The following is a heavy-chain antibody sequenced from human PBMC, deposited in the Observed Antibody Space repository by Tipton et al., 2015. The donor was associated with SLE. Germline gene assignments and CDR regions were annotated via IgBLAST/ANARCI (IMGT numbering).Heavy chain of an antibody. CDR3: ARRYSSIGSPGDY. CDR2: IYYSGST. Sequence: TLSLTCTVSGGSISSYYWSWIRQPPGKALEWIGYIYYSGSTNYKPSLKSRVPISVDTSKIQFSLKLSSVTAAATAVYYCARRYSSIGSPGDYWGQGTLVTVSP. V-gene: IGHV4-59*01. D-gene: IGHD6-13*01. J-gene: IGHJ4*02. CDR1: GGSISSYY.